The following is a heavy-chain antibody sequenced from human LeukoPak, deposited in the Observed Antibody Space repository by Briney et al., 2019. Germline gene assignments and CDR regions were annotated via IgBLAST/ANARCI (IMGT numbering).Heavy chain of an antibody. CDR1: GFSFSSYV. D-gene: IGHD3-22*01. J-gene: IGHJ6*02. CDR2: ISDSGGNA. Sequence: GGSLRLSCAASGFSFSSYVMSWVRQAPGKGPELVSIISDSGGNAYYADSVKGRFTISRDNSNNTLYLQMNSLRAEDTAVYYCARDEYYYDSSGYYRLNYYDYGMDVWGQGTTVTVSS. CDR3: ARDEYYYDSSGYYRLNYYDYGMDV. V-gene: IGHV3-23*01.